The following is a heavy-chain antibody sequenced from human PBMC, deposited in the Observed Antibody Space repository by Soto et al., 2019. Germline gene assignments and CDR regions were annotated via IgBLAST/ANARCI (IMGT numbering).Heavy chain of an antibody. CDR1: VYTFTSYD. V-gene: IGHV1-8*01. Sequence: QVQLVQSGAEVKKPGASVKVSCKASVYTFTSYDINWVRQATGQGLEWMGWMNPNSGNTGYAQKFQGRVTMTRNTSISTAYMELSSLRSEDTAVYYCVRWPDGYYYYGMDVWGQGATVTVSS. CDR2: MNPNSGNT. J-gene: IGHJ6*02. CDR3: VRWPDGYYYYGMDV.